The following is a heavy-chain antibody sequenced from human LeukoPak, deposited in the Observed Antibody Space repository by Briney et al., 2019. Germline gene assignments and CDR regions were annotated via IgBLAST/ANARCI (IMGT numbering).Heavy chain of an antibody. Sequence: SETLSLTCTVSGGSISSCYWSWIRQPAGKGLEGIGRIYTSGSTNYNPSLKSRVTISVDTSKNQFFLKLSSVTAADTAVYYCARDQYYYDSSGYYGIWGQGTMVTVSS. CDR2: IYTSGST. D-gene: IGHD3-22*01. V-gene: IGHV4-4*07. CDR3: ARDQYYYDSSGYYGI. J-gene: IGHJ3*02. CDR1: GGSISSCY.